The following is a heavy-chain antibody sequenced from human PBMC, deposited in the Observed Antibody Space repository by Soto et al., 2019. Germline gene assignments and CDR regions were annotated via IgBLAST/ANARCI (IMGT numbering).Heavy chain of an antibody. V-gene: IGHV4-39*01. CDR3: ARYADSYDGSPYNQKDAFDI. CDR1: GGSISSSSYY. CDR2: IYYSGST. J-gene: IGHJ3*02. Sequence: PSETLSLTCTVSGGSISSSSYYWGWIRQPPGKGLESIGNIYYSGSTSYNPSLKSRVTISVDTSKNQFSLKLSSVTAADTAVYYCARYADSYDGSPYNQKDAFDIWGQGTMVT. D-gene: IGHD3-22*01.